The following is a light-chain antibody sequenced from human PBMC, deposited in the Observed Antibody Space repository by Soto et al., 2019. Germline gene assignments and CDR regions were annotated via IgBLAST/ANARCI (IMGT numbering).Light chain of an antibody. V-gene: IGLV2-14*01. J-gene: IGLJ1*01. CDR1: SSDVGDYNY. CDR3: SSYTSSSTLV. Sequence: QSAVTQPASVSGSPGQSITISCTGTSSDVGDYNYVSWYQHHPGKAPKLIIYEVRNRPSGVPNRFSGAKSGNTASLTISGLQAEDEADYYCSSYTSSSTLVFGTGTKLTVL. CDR2: EVR.